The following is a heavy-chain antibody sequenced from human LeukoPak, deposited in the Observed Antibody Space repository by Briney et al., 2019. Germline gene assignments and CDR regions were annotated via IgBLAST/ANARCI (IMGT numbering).Heavy chain of an antibody. Sequence: GSSVKVSCKASGGTFSSYAISWVRQAPGQGLEWMGRTIPIFGTANYAQKFQGRVTITTDESTSTAYMELSSLRSEDTAVYYCASDYSSTSRYSSGLDAFDIWGQGTMVTVSS. CDR3: ASDYSSTSRYSSGLDAFDI. D-gene: IGHD6-19*01. J-gene: IGHJ3*02. V-gene: IGHV1-69*05. CDR1: GGTFSSYA. CDR2: TIPIFGTA.